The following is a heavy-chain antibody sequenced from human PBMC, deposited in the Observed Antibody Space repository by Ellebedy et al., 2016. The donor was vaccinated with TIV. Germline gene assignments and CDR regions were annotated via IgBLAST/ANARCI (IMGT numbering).Heavy chain of an antibody. Sequence: GESLKISXSASGFTFSSYAMHWVRQAPGKGLEYVSAISSNGGSTYYADSVKGRFTISRDNSKNTLYLQMSSLRAEDTAVYYCVKTYYYGSGPNKRPNWFDPWGQGTLVTVSS. CDR1: GFTFSSYA. V-gene: IGHV3-64D*06. CDR2: ISSNGGST. CDR3: VKTYYYGSGPNKRPNWFDP. J-gene: IGHJ5*02. D-gene: IGHD3-10*01.